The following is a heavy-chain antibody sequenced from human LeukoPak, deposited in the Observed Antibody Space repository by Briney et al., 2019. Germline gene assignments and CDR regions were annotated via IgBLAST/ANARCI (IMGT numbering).Heavy chain of an antibody. Sequence: GGSLRLSCVTSGFTFSDFAMNWVRQAPGRGLEWVSTIGTDAAATHYADSVEGRFTIFRDNSRNTLYLQMNSLRAEDTAVYYCARNRRFDYWGQGTLVTVSS. CDR1: GFTFSDFA. CDR3: ARNRRFDY. J-gene: IGHJ4*02. CDR2: IGTDAAAT. V-gene: IGHV3-23*01.